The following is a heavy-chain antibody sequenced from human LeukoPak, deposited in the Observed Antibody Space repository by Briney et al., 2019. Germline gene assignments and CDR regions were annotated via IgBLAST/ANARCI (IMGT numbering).Heavy chain of an antibody. J-gene: IGHJ4*02. D-gene: IGHD7-27*01. Sequence: GRSLRLSCAASGFTFSSYAMHWVRQAPGKGLEWVAVISYDGSNKYYADSVKGRFTISRDNSKNTLYLQMNSLRADDTAVYYCARSWGHLEYWGQGTLVTVSS. CDR1: GFTFSSYA. V-gene: IGHV3-30-3*01. CDR3: ARSWGHLEY. CDR2: ISYDGSNK.